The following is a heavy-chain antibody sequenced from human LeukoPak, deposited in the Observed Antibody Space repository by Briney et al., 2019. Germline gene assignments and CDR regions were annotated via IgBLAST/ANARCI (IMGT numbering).Heavy chain of an antibody. V-gene: IGHV1-69*01. CDR1: GGTFSSYA. Sequence: GASVKVSCKASGGTFSSYAISWVRQAPGQGLEWMGGIIPIFGTANYAQKFQGRVTITADESTSTAYMELSSLRSEDTAVYYCARIQGIAAEILAPGPMDYWGQGTLVTVSS. D-gene: IGHD6-25*01. CDR2: IIPIFGTA. CDR3: ARIQGIAAEILAPGPMDY. J-gene: IGHJ4*02.